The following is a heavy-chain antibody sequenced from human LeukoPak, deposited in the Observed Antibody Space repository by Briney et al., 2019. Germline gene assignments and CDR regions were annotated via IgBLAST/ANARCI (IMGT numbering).Heavy chain of an antibody. CDR1: GYSFTSYW. V-gene: IGHV5-51*01. CDR2: IYPGDSDT. D-gene: IGHD2-2*01. J-gene: IGHJ3*02. CDR3: ASHRAGIVVVPAVVGAFDI. Sequence: GESLKISCKGSGYSFTSYWIGWVRQMPGKGLEWMGIIYPGDSDTRCSPSFQGQVTISADKSISTAYLQWSSLKASDTAMYYCASHRAGIVVVPAVVGAFDIWGQGTMVTVSS.